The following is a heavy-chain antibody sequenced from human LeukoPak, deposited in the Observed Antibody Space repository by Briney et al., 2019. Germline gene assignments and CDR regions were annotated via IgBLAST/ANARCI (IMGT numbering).Heavy chain of an antibody. D-gene: IGHD6-13*01. J-gene: IGHJ6*02. CDR2: IGGSGTGT. Sequence: GSLRLSCVASGFGFTTHDMSWGRQAPGKGPEWVSSIGGSGTGTYYTDSVKGRFTISRDNAKNSLYLQMNSLRAEDTAVYYCARDGRVAAAGHSYYYGMDVWGQGTTVTVSS. V-gene: IGHV3-21*01. CDR3: ARDGRVAAAGHSYYYGMDV. CDR1: GFGFTTHD.